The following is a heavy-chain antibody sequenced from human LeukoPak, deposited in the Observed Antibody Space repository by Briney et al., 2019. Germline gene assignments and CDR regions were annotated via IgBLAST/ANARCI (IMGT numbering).Heavy chain of an antibody. CDR1: GFSFENYA. CDR3: AREVLA. Sequence: QAGGSLRLSCAASGFSFENYAMNWVRQAPGKGLEWVSVIYGGGTTYYGDSVRGRFTISRDDSKNTLYLQMNSLRAEDTAVYYCAREVLAWGQGTTVTVSS. V-gene: IGHV3-53*01. J-gene: IGHJ6*02. CDR2: IYGGGTT.